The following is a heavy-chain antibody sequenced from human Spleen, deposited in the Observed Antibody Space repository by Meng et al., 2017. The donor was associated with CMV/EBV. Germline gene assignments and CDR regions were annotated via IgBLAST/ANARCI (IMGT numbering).Heavy chain of an antibody. V-gene: IGHV4-38-2*02. Sequence: SETLSLTCAVSGSSISSAYYWAWIRQPPGQPLEWIGSIYHSGTAYYIPSLESRLTLSVDKSKNQFSLRLTSVTAADTAVYYCAREVGAPYFDLWGRGTMVTVSS. D-gene: IGHD1-26*01. CDR3: AREVGAPYFDL. CDR1: GSSISSAYY. J-gene: IGHJ3*01. CDR2: IYHSGTA.